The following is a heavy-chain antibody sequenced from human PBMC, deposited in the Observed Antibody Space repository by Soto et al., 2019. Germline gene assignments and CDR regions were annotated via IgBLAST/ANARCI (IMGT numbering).Heavy chain of an antibody. CDR3: XXXXXXXXXXXXXXXXXDY. CDR1: GFTFSSYG. Sequence: QVQLVESGGGVVQPGRSLRLSCAASGFTFSSYGMHWVRQAPGKGLEWVAVIWYDGSNKYYADSVKGRVTISRDNSKXXXXXXXXXXXXXXXXXXXXXXXXXXXXXXXXXXXXXDYWGQGTLVTVSS. CDR2: IWYDGSNK. J-gene: IGHJ4*02. V-gene: IGHV3-33*01.